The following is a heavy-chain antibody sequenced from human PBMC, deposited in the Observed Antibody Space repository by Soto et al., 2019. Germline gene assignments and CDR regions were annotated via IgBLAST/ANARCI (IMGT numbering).Heavy chain of an antibody. Sequence: SDTLFLTCTVSGGSISSGGYYWTWIRQHPWKGLEWIGYNYYSGITYYNPSLKSRVTISLDTSKNQFSLKLSSVTAADTAVYYCARGSSIAGLYYGMDVWGQGTTVT. D-gene: IGHD6-6*01. V-gene: IGHV4-31*03. CDR1: GGSISSGGYY. CDR2: NYYSGIT. CDR3: ARGSSIAGLYYGMDV. J-gene: IGHJ6*02.